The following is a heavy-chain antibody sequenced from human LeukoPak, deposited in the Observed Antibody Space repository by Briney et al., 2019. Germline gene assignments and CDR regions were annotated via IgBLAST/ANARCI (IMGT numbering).Heavy chain of an antibody. CDR2: INHSGST. CDR3: ARDAPHLYYYDSSGYYF. CDR1: GGSFSGYY. V-gene: IGHV4-34*01. D-gene: IGHD3-22*01. J-gene: IGHJ4*02. Sequence: PSETLSLTCAVYGGSFSGYYWSWIRQPPGKGLEWIGEINHSGSTNYNPSLKSRVTISVDTSKNQFSLKLSSVTAADTAVYYCARDAPHLYYYDSSGYYFWGQGTLVTVSS.